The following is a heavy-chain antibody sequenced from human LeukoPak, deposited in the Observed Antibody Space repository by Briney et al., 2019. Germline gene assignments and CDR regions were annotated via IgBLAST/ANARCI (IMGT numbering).Heavy chain of an antibody. CDR2: IYPGDSDR. J-gene: IGHJ3*02. V-gene: IGHV5-51*01. CDR1: GYSVTSYW. Sequence: GETLKVSCKGSGYSVTSYWMGWVRQMPGKGLEWLGIIYPGDSDRRYSPSFQGQVTISADKSISTAYLQWSSLKASDTAMYYCARHLSGYDPAFDIWGQGTMVTVSS. D-gene: IGHD5-12*01. CDR3: ARHLSGYDPAFDI.